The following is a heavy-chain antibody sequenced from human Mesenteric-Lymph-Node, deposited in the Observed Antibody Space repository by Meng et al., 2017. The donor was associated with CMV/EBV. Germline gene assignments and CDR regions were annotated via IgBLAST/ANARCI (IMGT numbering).Heavy chain of an antibody. V-gene: IGHV3-23*01. CDR2: LRYSGDTT. CDR3: AKGVRSDAYYRAFDI. CDR1: GFTFSSYA. D-gene: IGHD3-16*01. Sequence: GGSLRLSCVASGFTFSSYAMGWVRQAPGKGLQWVSTLRYSGDTTYYADSVKGRFTISRDTSKNTLYLQMNSLRVEDSAVYYCAKGVRSDAYYRAFDILGQGTMVTVSS. J-gene: IGHJ3*02.